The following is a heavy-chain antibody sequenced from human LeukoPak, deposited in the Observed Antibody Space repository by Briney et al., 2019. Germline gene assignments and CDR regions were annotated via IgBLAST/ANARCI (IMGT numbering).Heavy chain of an antibody. CDR3: ARHGLAYYDSSGTRGYFDL. CDR2: IYTSGST. Sequence: PSETLSLTCTVSGDSISSYYWTWVRQPAGKGLEWIGRIYTSGSTNYNPSLKSRVTMSVDTSKNHFSLKLTSVTAADTAVYYCARHGLAYYDSSGTRGYFDLWGRGTLVTVSS. CDR1: GDSISSYY. V-gene: IGHV4-4*07. D-gene: IGHD3-22*01. J-gene: IGHJ2*01.